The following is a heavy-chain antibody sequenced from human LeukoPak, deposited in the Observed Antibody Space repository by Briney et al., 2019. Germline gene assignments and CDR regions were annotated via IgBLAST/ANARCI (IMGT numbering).Heavy chain of an antibody. CDR3: ARGPSIVVVPAAYGGGYYYYYMDV. D-gene: IGHD2-2*01. J-gene: IGHJ6*03. CDR1: GGSFSGYY. V-gene: IGHV4-34*01. Sequence: SETLSLTCAVYGGSFSGYYWSWIRQPPGKGLEWIGEINHSGSTNYNPSLKSRVTISVDTSKNQFSLKLSSVTAADTAVYYCARGPSIVVVPAAYGGGYYYYYMDVWGKGTTVTVSS. CDR2: INHSGST.